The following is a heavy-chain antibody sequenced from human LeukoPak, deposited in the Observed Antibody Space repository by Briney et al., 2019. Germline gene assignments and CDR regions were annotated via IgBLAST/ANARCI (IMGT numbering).Heavy chain of an antibody. CDR1: GGTFSSYA. J-gene: IGHJ4*02. CDR2: IIPIFGTA. V-gene: IGHV1-69*13. CDR3: ARDSSSRSSSFDY. Sequence: SVKVSWKASGGTFSSYAISWVRQAPGQGLEWMGGIIPIFGTANYAQKFQGRVTITADESTSTAYMELSSLRSEDTAVYYCARDSSSRSSSFDYWGQGTLVTVSS. D-gene: IGHD6-6*01.